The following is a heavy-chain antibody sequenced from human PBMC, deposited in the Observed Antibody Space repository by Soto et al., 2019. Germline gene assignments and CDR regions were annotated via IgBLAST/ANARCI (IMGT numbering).Heavy chain of an antibody. Sequence: GIIPIFGTANYAQKFQGRVTITADESTSTAYMELSSLRSEDTAVYYCASYAMGYFDYWGQGTLVTVS. CDR2: IIPIFGTA. V-gene: IGHV1-69*01. D-gene: IGHD5-18*01. J-gene: IGHJ4*02. CDR3: ASYAMGYFDY.